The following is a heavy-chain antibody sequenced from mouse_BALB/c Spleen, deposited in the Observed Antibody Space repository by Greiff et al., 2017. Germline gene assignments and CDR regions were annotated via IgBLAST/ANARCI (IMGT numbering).Heavy chain of an antibody. CDR2: ISYSGST. J-gene: IGHJ2*01. Sequence: EVKLQESGPGLVKPSQSLSLTCTVTGYSITSDYAWNWIRQFPGNKLEWMGYISYSGSTSYNPSLKSRISITRDTSKNQFFLQLNSVTTEDTATYYCAKGEVRRGGYFDYWGQGTTLTVAS. CDR1: GYSITSDYA. V-gene: IGHV3-2*02. D-gene: IGHD2-14*01. CDR3: AKGEVRRGGYFDY.